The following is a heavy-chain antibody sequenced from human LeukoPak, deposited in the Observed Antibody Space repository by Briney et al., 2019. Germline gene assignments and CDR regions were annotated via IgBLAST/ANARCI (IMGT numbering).Heavy chain of an antibody. J-gene: IGHJ6*03. V-gene: IGHV3-74*01. CDR2: INSDGSIT. Sequence: GGSLRLSCAASGFTFSSYWMHWVRHAPGKGLVWVSRINSDGSITSYADSVKGRFTISRDNAKNTLYLQMNSLRVEDTAVYYCARSTTHPYYNYMDVWGKGTTVTLSS. CDR1: GFTFSSYW. CDR3: ARSTTHPYYNYMDV. D-gene: IGHD4-17*01.